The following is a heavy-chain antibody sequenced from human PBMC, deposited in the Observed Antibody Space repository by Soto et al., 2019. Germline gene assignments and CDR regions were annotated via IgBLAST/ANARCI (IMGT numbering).Heavy chain of an antibody. CDR1: GFMFSSYA. D-gene: IGHD2-21*02. CDR2: ISGSGGST. Sequence: VQLLESGGGLVRPGGSLRLSCAVSGFMFSSYAMTWVRQAPGKGLGWVSSISGSGGSTYYSDSVRGRFTISRDNSKKMVYLEMNSLKGDDTAVYYCAKDGSWGDHYYFDNWGQGTLVTVSS. V-gene: IGHV3-23*01. CDR3: AKDGSWGDHYYFDN. J-gene: IGHJ4*02.